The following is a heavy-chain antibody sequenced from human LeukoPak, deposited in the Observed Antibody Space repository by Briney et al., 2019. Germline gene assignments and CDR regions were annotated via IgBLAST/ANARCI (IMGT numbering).Heavy chain of an antibody. Sequence: PSETLSLTCTVSGGSISSYYWSWIRQPPGKGLEWIGYIYYSGSTNYNPSLKSRVTISVDTSKNQFSLKLSSVTAADTAVYYCARGTGGYYYDSSGFDYWGQGTLVTVSS. CDR3: ARGTGGYYYDSSGFDY. CDR2: IYYSGST. J-gene: IGHJ4*02. CDR1: GGSISSYY. V-gene: IGHV4-59*01. D-gene: IGHD3-22*01.